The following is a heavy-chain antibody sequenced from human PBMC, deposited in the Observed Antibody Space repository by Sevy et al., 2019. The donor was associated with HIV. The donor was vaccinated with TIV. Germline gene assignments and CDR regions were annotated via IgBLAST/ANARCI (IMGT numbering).Heavy chain of an antibody. CDR2: IKQGGSEK. D-gene: IGHD2-21*02. V-gene: IGHV3-7*01. J-gene: IGHJ3*02. Sequence: GGSRRLSCAASGFTFSSYWMSWVRQAPGKGLEWVANIKQGGSEKYYVDSVKGRFTISRDNAKNSLYLQMNSLRAEDTAVYYCARGGDDGAFDIWGQGTMVTVSS. CDR3: ARGGDDGAFDI. CDR1: GFTFSSYW.